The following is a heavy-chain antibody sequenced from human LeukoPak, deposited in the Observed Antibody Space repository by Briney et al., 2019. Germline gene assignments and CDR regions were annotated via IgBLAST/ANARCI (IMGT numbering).Heavy chain of an antibody. Sequence: SETLSLTCTVSGYSISSGYYWGWIRQPPGKGLEWIGSIYHSGSTYYNPSLKSRVTISVDTSKNQFSLKLSSVTAADTAVYYCARKGGWELVLGRLVDYWGQGTLVTVSS. CDR3: ARKGGWELVLGRLVDY. V-gene: IGHV4-38-2*02. CDR2: IYHSGST. D-gene: IGHD6-13*01. CDR1: GYSISSGYY. J-gene: IGHJ4*02.